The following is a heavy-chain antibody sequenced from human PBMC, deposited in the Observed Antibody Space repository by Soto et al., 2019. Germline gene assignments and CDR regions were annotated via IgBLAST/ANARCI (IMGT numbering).Heavy chain of an antibody. CDR1: GGSFTSYY. CDR2: NYDSGSA. CDR3: ARRGSSGWDGFTWFFDL. Sequence: QVQLQESGPGLVKPSETLSLTCTVSGGSFTSYYWSWIRQPLGKGLEWIGHNYDSGSAKYNPSLKSRVSISIDTPKNQFSLRLTSVTAADTAVYYCARRGSSGWDGFTWFFDLWGRGTLVTVSS. J-gene: IGHJ2*01. D-gene: IGHD6-19*01. V-gene: IGHV4-59*01.